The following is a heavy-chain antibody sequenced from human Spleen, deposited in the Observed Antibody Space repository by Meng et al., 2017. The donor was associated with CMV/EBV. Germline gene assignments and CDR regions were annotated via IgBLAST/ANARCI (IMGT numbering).Heavy chain of an antibody. CDR1: GYTFTSYG. CDR3: ARGPLHGYDFWSGHFDY. CDR2: ISAYNGNT. Sequence: ASVKVSCKASGYTFTSYGICWVRQAPGQGLERMGWISAYNGNTNYVQNLQGRITMTTDTSTSTAYMELRSLRYDDTAVYYCARGPLHGYDFWSGHFDYWGQGTLVTVSS. V-gene: IGHV1-18*01. D-gene: IGHD3-3*01. J-gene: IGHJ4*02.